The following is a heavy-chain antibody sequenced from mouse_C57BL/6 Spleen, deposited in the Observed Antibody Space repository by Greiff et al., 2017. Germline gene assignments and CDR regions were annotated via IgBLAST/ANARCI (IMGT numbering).Heavy chain of an antibody. J-gene: IGHJ4*01. CDR3: AKEKRWLLPPYYAMDY. CDR2: IYPGDGDT. Sequence: QVQLQQSGPELVKPGASVKISCKASGYAFSSSWMNWVKQRPGKGLEWIGRIYPGDGDTNYNGKFKGKATLTADKSSSTAYMQLSSLTSEDSAVYYCAKEKRWLLPPYYAMDYWGQGTSVTVSS. V-gene: IGHV1-82*01. D-gene: IGHD2-3*01. CDR1: GYAFSSSW.